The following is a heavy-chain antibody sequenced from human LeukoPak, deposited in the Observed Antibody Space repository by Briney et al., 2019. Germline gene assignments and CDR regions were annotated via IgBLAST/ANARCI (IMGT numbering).Heavy chain of an antibody. CDR2: ISFHGTDS. J-gene: IGHJ4*02. V-gene: IGHV3-30*04. Sequence: GTSLRLSCAASGFTFISYAIHWVRQAPGKGLEWVAVISFHGTDSFYADSVKGRFTISRDNSKNTLYLQMNSLRAEDTAVYYCAKGYGSFFDYWGQGTLVTVSS. CDR3: AKGYGSFFDY. CDR1: GFTFISYA. D-gene: IGHD1-26*01.